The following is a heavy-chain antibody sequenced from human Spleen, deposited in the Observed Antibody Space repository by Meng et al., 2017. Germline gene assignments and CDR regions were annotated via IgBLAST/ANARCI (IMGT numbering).Heavy chain of an antibody. CDR3: AKAQPFTPYCGGDCHSAGYDY. CDR2: FNWNGGST. V-gene: IGHV3-20*04. Sequence: SLKPSCEASGFTFDDYGMSGVRQAPGKGLEWVSGFNWNGGSTGYADSVKGRFTISRDNAKNSLYLQMNSLRAEDTAVYYCAKAQPFTPYCGGDCHSAGYDYWGQGTLVTVSS. CDR1: GFTFDDYG. J-gene: IGHJ4*02. D-gene: IGHD2-21*02.